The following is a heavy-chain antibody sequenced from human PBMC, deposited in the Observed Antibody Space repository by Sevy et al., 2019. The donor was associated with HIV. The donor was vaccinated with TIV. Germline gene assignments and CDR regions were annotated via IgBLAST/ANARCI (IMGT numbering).Heavy chain of an antibody. CDR1: GFTFSSYR. CDR2: ISSNSGYI. J-gene: IGHJ4*02. V-gene: IGHV3-21*01. D-gene: IGHD1-1*01. CDR3: ARAVLEISSWRSDY. Sequence: GGSLRLSCAASGFTFSSYRMTWVRQAPGKGLEWVSCISSNSGYINYADSVKGRFTISRDNAKNLLFLQMDSLRDEDTAVYDGARAVLEISSWRSDYWGQGTLVTVSS.